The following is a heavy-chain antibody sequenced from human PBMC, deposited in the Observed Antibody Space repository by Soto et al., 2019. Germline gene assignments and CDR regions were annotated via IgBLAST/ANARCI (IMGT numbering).Heavy chain of an antibody. CDR3: ARDRIAGRGFHNYYYYGMDV. CDR1: GFTFSSYA. D-gene: IGHD1-26*01. V-gene: IGHV3-30-3*01. CDR2: ISYDGSNK. J-gene: IGHJ6*02. Sequence: SLRLSCAASGFTFSSYAMHWVRQAPGKGLEWVAVISYDGSNKYYADSVKGRFTISRDNSKNTLYLQMNSLRAEDTAVYYCARDRIAGRGFHNYYYYGMDVWGQGTTVTVSS.